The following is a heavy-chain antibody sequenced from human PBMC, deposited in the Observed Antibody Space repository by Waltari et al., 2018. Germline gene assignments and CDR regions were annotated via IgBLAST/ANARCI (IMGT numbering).Heavy chain of an antibody. V-gene: IGHV1-8*02. D-gene: IGHD2-2*01. J-gene: IGHJ6*02. CDR1: GYTFTSYD. CDR2: MNPNSGKT. CDR3: ARYCSSTSCFHYYYGMDV. Sequence: QVQLVQSGAEVKKPGASVKVSCKASGYTFTSYDINWVRQATGQGLEWMGWMNPNSGKTRYAQKFQGRVTMTRNTSISTAYMELSSLRSEDTAVYYCARYCSSTSCFHYYYGMDVWCQGTTVTVSS.